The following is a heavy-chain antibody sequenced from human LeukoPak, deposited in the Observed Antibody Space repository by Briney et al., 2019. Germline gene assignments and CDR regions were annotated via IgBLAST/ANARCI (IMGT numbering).Heavy chain of an antibody. CDR2: IYYSGST. CDR1: GGSISGYY. J-gene: IGHJ4*02. CDR3: ARHRIGSYSLDS. D-gene: IGHD1-26*01. Sequence: PSETLSLTCTVPGGSISGYYWSWIRQPPGKGLEWIGYIYYSGSTKHNPSLKSRVTMSVDTSKNHFSLRLSSVTAADTAVYYCARHRIGSYSLDSWGQGILVTVSS. V-gene: IGHV4-59*08.